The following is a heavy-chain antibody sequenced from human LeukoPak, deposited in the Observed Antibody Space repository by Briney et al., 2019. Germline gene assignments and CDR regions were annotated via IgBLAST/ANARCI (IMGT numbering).Heavy chain of an antibody. CDR3: ARDFTRIYYYDSSGYYFTGNY. CDR1: GYTFTSSD. V-gene: IGHV1-8*01. Sequence: GASVKVSCKASGYTFTSSDINWVRQATGQGLEWMGWMNPNSGNTDYAQKFQGRVTMTRNTSISTAYMELSSLRSEDTAVYYCARDFTRIYYYDSSGYYFTGNYWGQGTLVTVSS. CDR2: MNPNSGNT. J-gene: IGHJ4*02. D-gene: IGHD3-22*01.